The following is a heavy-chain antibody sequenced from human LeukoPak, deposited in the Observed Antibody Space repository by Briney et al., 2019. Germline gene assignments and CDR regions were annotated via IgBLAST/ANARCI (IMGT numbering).Heavy chain of an antibody. CDR2: ISGSGGST. Sequence: PGGSLRLSCAASGFTFSSYAMSWVRQAPGKGLEWVSAISGSGGSTYYADSVKGRFTISRDNSKNTLYLRMNSLRAEDTAVYYCAKDINDLSPYYDSSGYYNYWGQGTLVTVSS. CDR3: AKDINDLSPYYDSSGYYNY. V-gene: IGHV3-23*01. J-gene: IGHJ4*02. CDR1: GFTFSSYA. D-gene: IGHD3-22*01.